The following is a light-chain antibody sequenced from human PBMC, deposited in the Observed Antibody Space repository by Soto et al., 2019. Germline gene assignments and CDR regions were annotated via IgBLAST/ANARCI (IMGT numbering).Light chain of an antibody. CDR2: KAS. V-gene: IGKV1-5*03. CDR1: QSISSW. CDR3: QQYNSYST. J-gene: IGKJ1*01. Sequence: DIQMTQSPSTLSASVGDRVTITCRASQSISSWLAWYQQKPGKAPNLLIYKASSLESGVPSRFSGSGSGTEFTLTISSLQPDGFATYYCQQYNSYSTFGQGTKVDIK.